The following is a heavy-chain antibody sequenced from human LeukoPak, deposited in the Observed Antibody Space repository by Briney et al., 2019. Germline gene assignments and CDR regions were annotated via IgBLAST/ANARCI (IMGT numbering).Heavy chain of an antibody. CDR1: GLTLSSYW. V-gene: IGHV3-74*01. Sequence: GGSLRLSCAASGLTLSSYWMHWVRQAPGQGLVWVSRINSDGSSTTYADSVRGRFTISRDNAKNTLYLQMNSLRAEDTAVYYCARGGGVDTAMARDDAFDIWGQGTMVTVSS. D-gene: IGHD5-18*01. J-gene: IGHJ3*02. CDR2: INSDGSST. CDR3: ARGGGVDTAMARDDAFDI.